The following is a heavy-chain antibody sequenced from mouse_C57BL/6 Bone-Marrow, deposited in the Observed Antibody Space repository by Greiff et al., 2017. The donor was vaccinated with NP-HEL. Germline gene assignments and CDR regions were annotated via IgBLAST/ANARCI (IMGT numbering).Heavy chain of an antibody. CDR1: GFTFSDYY. CDR2: INYDGSST. CDR3: ARFITTVVATDGWYFDV. J-gene: IGHJ1*03. D-gene: IGHD1-1*01. V-gene: IGHV5-16*01. Sequence: EVQRVESEGGLVQPGSSMKLSCTASGFTFSDYYMAWVRQVPEKGLEWVANINYDGSSTYYLDSLKSRFIISRDNAKNILYLQMSSLKSEDTATYYCARFITTVVATDGWYFDVWGTGTTVTVSS.